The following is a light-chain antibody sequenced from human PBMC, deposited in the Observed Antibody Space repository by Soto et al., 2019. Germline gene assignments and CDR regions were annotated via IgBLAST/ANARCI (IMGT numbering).Light chain of an antibody. V-gene: IGKV1-8*01. Sequence: AIRMTQSPSSFSASTGDRVTITCRASQGISSYLAWYQQKPGKAPKLLIYAASTLQGGVPSRFSGSGSGTDFTLTISCLQSEDFATYYCQQYYSYPPTFGGGTKVDIK. CDR1: QGISSY. CDR2: AAS. CDR3: QQYYSYPPT. J-gene: IGKJ4*01.